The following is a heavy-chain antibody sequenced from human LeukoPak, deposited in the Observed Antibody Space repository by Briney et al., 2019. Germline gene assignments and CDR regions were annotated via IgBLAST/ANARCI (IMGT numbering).Heavy chain of an antibody. Sequence: GGSLRLSCAASGLTVCSNYMSWVRQAPGEGLGWVSVIYSGGSTYYADSVKGRFTISRDNSKNTLYLQMNSLRAEDTAVYYCARADGLVAPFDYWGQGTLVTVSS. CDR3: ARADGLVAPFDY. V-gene: IGHV3-53*01. CDR2: IYSGGST. J-gene: IGHJ4*02. D-gene: IGHD5-12*01. CDR1: GLTVCSNY.